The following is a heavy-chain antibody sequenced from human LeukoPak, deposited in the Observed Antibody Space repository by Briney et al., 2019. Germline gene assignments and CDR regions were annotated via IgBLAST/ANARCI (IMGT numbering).Heavy chain of an antibody. CDR3: ARDPGDLDYGDYYYYYGMDV. D-gene: IGHD4-17*01. V-gene: IGHV4-30-4*01. Sequence: AQALSVTCTVSRGSINSGDYYWSWIRQPPGKGLEWIGYIYYSGSTYYNPSLKSRVTISVDTSKNQFSLKLSSVTAADTAVYYCARDPGDLDYGDYYYYYGMDVWGQGTTVTVSS. CDR2: IYYSGST. J-gene: IGHJ6*02. CDR1: RGSINSGDYY.